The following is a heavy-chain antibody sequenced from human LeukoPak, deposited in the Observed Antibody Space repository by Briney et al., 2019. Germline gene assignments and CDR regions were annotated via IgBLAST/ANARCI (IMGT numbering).Heavy chain of an antibody. CDR1: GGTFSSYA. Sequence: SVKVSCKASGGTFSSYAISWVRQAPGQGLEWMGRIIPILGIANYAQKFQGRVTITADKSTSTAYMELSSLRSEDTAVYYCARMAAAGIFSFDYWGQGTLVTVSS. J-gene: IGHJ4*02. V-gene: IGHV1-69*04. CDR2: IIPILGIA. D-gene: IGHD6-13*01. CDR3: ARMAAAGIFSFDY.